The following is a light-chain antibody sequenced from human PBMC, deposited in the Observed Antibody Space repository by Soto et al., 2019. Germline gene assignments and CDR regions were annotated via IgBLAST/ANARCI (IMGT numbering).Light chain of an antibody. CDR1: SSDIGAYNS. CDR3: SFYTISGV. Sequence: QSALTQPPSASGSPGQSVTISCTGTSSDIGAYNSVSWYQHHPGKAPKLVIYEVSKGPSGVPDRFSGSKSGNTASLTVSGLQAEDEADYYCSFYTISGVFGGGTQLTVL. CDR2: EVS. J-gene: IGLJ3*02. V-gene: IGLV2-8*01.